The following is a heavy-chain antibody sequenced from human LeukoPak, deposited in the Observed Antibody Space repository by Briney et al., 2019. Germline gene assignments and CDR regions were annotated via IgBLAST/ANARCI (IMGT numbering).Heavy chain of an antibody. J-gene: IGHJ5*02. V-gene: IGHV1-8*01. Sequence: SVKVSCQASGYIFPIYVVDWVRQAAGQGLEWMGWMNADSGNTDLAQKFQGRVTMTRNTSISTAYMELSSLTSEDTAVYYCAVHLPGDYLDPWGQGTLVTVSS. CDR1: GYIFPIYV. D-gene: IGHD4-17*01. CDR3: AVHLPGDYLDP. CDR2: MNADSGNT.